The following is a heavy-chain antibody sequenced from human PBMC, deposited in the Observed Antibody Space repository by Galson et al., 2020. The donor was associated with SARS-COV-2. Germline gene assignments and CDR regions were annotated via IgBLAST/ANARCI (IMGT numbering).Heavy chain of an antibody. CDR3: ASTRYGEFGDFDY. J-gene: IGHJ4*02. CDR2: IKEDGSEK. V-gene: IGHV3-7*01. Sequence: GGSLRLSCAASGFTFSRYWMNWVRQAPGKGLEWVANIKEDGSEKYYVDSVKGRFTISRDNSKNSLFLQMNSLRAEDTAVYYCASTRYGEFGDFDYWGQGILVTVSS. CDR1: GFTFSRYW. D-gene: IGHD3-10*01.